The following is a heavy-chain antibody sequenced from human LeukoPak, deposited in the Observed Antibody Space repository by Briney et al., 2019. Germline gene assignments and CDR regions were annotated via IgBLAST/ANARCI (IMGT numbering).Heavy chain of an antibody. CDR3: ARGQGWNPEAVTNAFDI. CDR1: GFTFSSYS. J-gene: IGHJ3*02. CDR2: ISSSSSYI. Sequence: GGSLRLSCAASGFTFSSYSMNWVRQAPGKGLEWVSSISSSSSYIYYADSVKGRFTISRDNAKNSLYLQMNSLRAEDTAVYYCARGQGWNPEAVTNAFDIWSQGTMVTVSS. V-gene: IGHV3-21*01. D-gene: IGHD1-1*01.